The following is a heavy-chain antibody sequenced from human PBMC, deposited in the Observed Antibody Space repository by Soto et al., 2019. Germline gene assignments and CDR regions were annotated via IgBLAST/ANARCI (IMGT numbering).Heavy chain of an antibody. CDR2: INPSGGST. D-gene: IGHD6-13*01. CDR1: GYTFTSYY. J-gene: IGHJ5*02. V-gene: IGHV1-46*01. Sequence: GASVKVSCKASGYTFTSYYMHWVRQAPGQGLEWMGIINPSGGSTSYAQKFQGRVTMTRDTSTSTVYMELSSLRSEDTAVYYCARDRYSSSSAAGFLDPWGQGTLVTVSS. CDR3: ARDRYSSSSAAGFLDP.